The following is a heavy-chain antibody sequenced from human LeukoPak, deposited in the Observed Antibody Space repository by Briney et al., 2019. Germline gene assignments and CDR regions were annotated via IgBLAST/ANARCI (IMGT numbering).Heavy chain of an antibody. D-gene: IGHD2-21*02. CDR2: ISGSGGST. Sequence: GGSLRLSCAASGFTLSSYAMNWVRQAPGKGLEWVSAISGSGGSTYFADSVKGRFTLSRDTSKNTLYMQMNSLRPEDTAVYYCASLRDRLKGFDYWGQGTLVTVSS. CDR3: ASLRDRLKGFDY. J-gene: IGHJ4*02. CDR1: GFTLSSYA. V-gene: IGHV3-23*01.